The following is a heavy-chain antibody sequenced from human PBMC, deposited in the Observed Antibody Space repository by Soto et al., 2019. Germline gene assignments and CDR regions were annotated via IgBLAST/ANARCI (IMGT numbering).Heavy chain of an antibody. CDR2: ISWNSGSI. J-gene: IGHJ3*02. CDR3: AKSQHAMGYCSGGSCYAAFDI. CDR1: GFTFDDYA. V-gene: IGHV3-9*01. Sequence: EVQLVESGGALVQPGRSLRLSCAASGFTFDDYAMHWVRQAPGKGLEWVSGISWNSGSIGYADSVKGRFTISRDNAKNSLYLQMNSLRAEDTALYYCAKSQHAMGYCSGGSCYAAFDIWGQGTMVTVSS. D-gene: IGHD2-15*01.